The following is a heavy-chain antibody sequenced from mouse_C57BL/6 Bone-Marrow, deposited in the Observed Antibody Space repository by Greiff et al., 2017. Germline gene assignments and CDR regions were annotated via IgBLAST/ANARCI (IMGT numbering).Heavy chain of an antibody. D-gene: IGHD1-1*01. J-gene: IGHJ4*01. Sequence: VQLQQPGAELVRPGSSVKLSCKASGYTFTSYWMHWVKQRPIQGLEWIGNIDPSDSETHYNQKFKDKATLTVDKSSSTAYMQLSSLTSEDSAVYYCARYGTVAPYYAMDYWGQGTSVTVSS. CDR3: ARYGTVAPYYAMDY. V-gene: IGHV1-52*01. CDR1: GYTFTSYW. CDR2: IDPSDSET.